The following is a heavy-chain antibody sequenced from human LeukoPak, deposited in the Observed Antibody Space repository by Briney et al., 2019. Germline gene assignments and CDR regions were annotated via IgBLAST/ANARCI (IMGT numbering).Heavy chain of an antibody. D-gene: IGHD3-22*01. CDR3: ARDRYYYDSSGFYSRDAFDI. Sequence: SETLSLTCTVSGGSISFSTYYWGWIRQPPGKGLEWIGGIYHSGSTYYNPSLKSRVTISVDTSKNQFSLKLSSVTAADTAVYYCARDRYYYDSSGFYSRDAFDIWGQGTLVTVSS. V-gene: IGHV4-39*07. J-gene: IGHJ3*02. CDR2: IYHSGST. CDR1: GGSISFSTYY.